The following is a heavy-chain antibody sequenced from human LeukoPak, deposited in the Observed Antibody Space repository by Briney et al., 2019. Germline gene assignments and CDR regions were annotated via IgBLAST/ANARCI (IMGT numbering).Heavy chain of an antibody. V-gene: IGHV1-46*01. Sequence: ASVKVSCKASGYTFTSYYMHWVRQAPGQGLEWMGIINPSGGSTSYAQKFQGRVTMTRDTSTSTVYMELSSLRSEDTAVYYCARARRTRSSWYGKDAFGIWGQGTMVAVSS. J-gene: IGHJ3*02. CDR1: GYTFTSYY. CDR2: INPSGGST. CDR3: ARARRTRSSWYGKDAFGI. D-gene: IGHD6-13*01.